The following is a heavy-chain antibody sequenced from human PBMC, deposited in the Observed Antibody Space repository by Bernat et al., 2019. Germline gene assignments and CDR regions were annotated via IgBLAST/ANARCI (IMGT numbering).Heavy chain of an antibody. CDR1: GFNFKNFG. CDR3: AKSSAWSHWYFDL. J-gene: IGHJ2*01. Sequence: EMQLLESGGGLVQPGGSLRLSCAAPGFNFKNFGMSWVRQAPGKGLEWVSHISSGGTTYYADSVKGRFTISRDNNNNTLYLQLNSLRVEDTAVYYCAKSSAWSHWYFDLWGRGTLVTVSS. CDR2: ISSGGTT. D-gene: IGHD6-6*01. V-gene: IGHV3-23*01.